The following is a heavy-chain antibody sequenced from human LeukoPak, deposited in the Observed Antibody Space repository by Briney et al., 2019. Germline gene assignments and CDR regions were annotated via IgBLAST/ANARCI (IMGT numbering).Heavy chain of an antibody. Sequence: PGGSLRLSCAASGFTFSDYDMHWVRQATGEGLEWVSAIGTAGDTYHTGSVKGRFTISRENAKNSLYLQMNSLRAGDTAVYYCARVAKERVGGVYYFDYWGQGTLVTVSS. CDR2: IGTAGDT. D-gene: IGHD1-1*01. J-gene: IGHJ4*02. V-gene: IGHV3-13*01. CDR1: GFTFSDYD. CDR3: ARVAKERVGGVYYFDY.